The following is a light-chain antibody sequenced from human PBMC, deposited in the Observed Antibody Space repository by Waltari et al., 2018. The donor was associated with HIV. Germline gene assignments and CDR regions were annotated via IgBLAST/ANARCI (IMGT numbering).Light chain of an antibody. J-gene: IGKJ3*01. CDR3: QHFNGDFT. CDR1: QSIGTW. Sequence: DIQMTQSPSTLSASVGDRVTITCRASQSIGTWLAWYQQKPGKAPKLLIYKASNLETGVPSSFSGSRSATEFTLTISSLQPDDFATYYCQHFNGDFTFGPVTKVDIK. V-gene: IGKV1-5*03. CDR2: KAS.